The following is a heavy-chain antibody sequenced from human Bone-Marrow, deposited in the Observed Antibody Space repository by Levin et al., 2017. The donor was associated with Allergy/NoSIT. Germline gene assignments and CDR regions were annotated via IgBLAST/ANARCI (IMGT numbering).Heavy chain of an antibody. V-gene: IGHV1-18*01. CDR1: GYTLTSYG. Sequence: ASVKVSCKASGYTLTSYGISWVRQAPGQGLEWMGWISVYNGNINYAQKLQGRVTMTTDTSTSTVHMELRRLRSDDTAVYYCALTRGYYDVLTGYSHFDCWGHGTLITVSS. D-gene: IGHD3-9*01. J-gene: IGHJ4*01. CDR2: ISVYNGNI. CDR3: ALTRGYYDVLTGYSHFDC.